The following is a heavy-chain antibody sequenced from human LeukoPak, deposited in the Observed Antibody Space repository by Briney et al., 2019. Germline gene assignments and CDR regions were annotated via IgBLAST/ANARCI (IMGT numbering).Heavy chain of an antibody. CDR3: ARGRVTMIVVAGPAFDI. V-gene: IGHV4-34*01. D-gene: IGHD3-22*01. Sequence: SETLSLTCAVYGGSFSGYYWSWIRQPPGKGLEWIGEINHSGSTNYNPSLKSRVTISVDTSKNQFSLKLSSVTAADTAVYYCARGRVTMIVVAGPAFDIWGQGTMVTVSS. CDR1: GGSFSGYY. CDR2: INHSGST. J-gene: IGHJ3*02.